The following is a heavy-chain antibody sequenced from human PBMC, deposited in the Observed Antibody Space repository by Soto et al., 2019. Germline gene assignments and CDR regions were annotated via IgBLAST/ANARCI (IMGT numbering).Heavy chain of an antibody. D-gene: IGHD2-15*01. CDR3: ARDLNVVVVAADYGMDV. CDR2: IYHSGST. J-gene: IGHJ6*02. V-gene: IGHV4-4*02. Sequence: PSETLSLTCAVSGGSISSSNWWSWVRQPPGKGLEWIGEIYHSGSTNYNPSLKRRVTISVDKSKNQFSLKLSSVTAADTAVYYCARDLNVVVVAADYGMDVWGQGTTVTVSS. CDR1: GGSISSSNW.